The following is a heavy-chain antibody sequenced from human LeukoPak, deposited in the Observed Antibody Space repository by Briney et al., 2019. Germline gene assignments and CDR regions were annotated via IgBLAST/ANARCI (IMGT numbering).Heavy chain of an antibody. V-gene: IGHV7-4-1*02. CDR3: ARVFDRYSYGYDAFDI. CDR2: INTNTGSP. D-gene: IGHD5-18*01. J-gene: IGHJ3*02. Sequence: ASVKVSCKASGYTFTRFAMNWVRQAPGQGLEWLGWINTNTGSPTYAQGFTGRFVFSLDTSVSTAYLQISSLKAEDTAVYYCARVFDRYSYGYDAFDIWGQGTMVTVSS. CDR1: GYTFTRFA.